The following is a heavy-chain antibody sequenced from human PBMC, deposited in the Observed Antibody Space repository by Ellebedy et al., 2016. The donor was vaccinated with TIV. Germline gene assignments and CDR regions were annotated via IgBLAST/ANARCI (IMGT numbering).Heavy chain of an antibody. V-gene: IGHV3-21*01. J-gene: IGHJ3*02. CDR2: ISSSSFYI. Sequence: GESLKISCAASGFTFSTYTMNWVRQAPGKGLEWVSSISSSSFYIYYADSLKDRFPISRDNAKNSLYLQMNSLRAEDTAVYYCARFYDSSDSDAFDIWGQGTMVTVSS. CDR1: GFTFSTYT. D-gene: IGHD3-22*01. CDR3: ARFYDSSDSDAFDI.